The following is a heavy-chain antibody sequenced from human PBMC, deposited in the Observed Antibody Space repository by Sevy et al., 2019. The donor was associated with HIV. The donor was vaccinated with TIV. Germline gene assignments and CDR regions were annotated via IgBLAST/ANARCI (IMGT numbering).Heavy chain of an antibody. D-gene: IGHD7-27*01. CDR3: AKDMGIGGLDVSYYYGIDV. CDR1: GFKYEDYA. CDR2: IPWNSANV. V-gene: IGHV3-9*01. Sequence: GGSLRLSCAGSGFKYEDYAMHWVRQIPGKGLEWVSSIPWNSANVAYADSVKGRFTISRDNAKKSLVLQMNRLRVEDTAFYYCAKDMGIGGLDVSYYYGIDVWGQRTMVTVSS. J-gene: IGHJ6*02.